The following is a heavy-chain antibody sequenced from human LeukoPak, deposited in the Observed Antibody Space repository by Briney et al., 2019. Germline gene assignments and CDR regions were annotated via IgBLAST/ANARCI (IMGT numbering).Heavy chain of an antibody. CDR3: ASRYYDGSGYHIGFDY. D-gene: IGHD3-22*01. J-gene: IGHJ4*02. Sequence: GASVKVSCKASGYTFTSYGISWVRQAPGQGLGWMGWISAYNGNTNYAQKLQGRVTMTTDTSTSTAYMELRSLRSDDTAVYYCASRYYDGSGYHIGFDYWGQGTLVIVSS. CDR1: GYTFTSYG. V-gene: IGHV1-18*01. CDR2: ISAYNGNT.